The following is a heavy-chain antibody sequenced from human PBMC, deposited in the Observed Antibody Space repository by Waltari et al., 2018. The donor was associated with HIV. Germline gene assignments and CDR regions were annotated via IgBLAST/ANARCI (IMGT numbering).Heavy chain of an antibody. J-gene: IGHJ4*02. D-gene: IGHD3-10*01. CDR3: ARQGNTGTYFGGHR. V-gene: IGHV3-33*01. CDR2: LWPDGNTR. CDR1: GLPLTDYA. Sequence: QVHLVESGGTVVQPGKSLRLSCVTAGLPLTDYARSWFRQTPGAGLQWVAILWPDGNTRFYAPFVRGRFSISRDNTKKTVFLQMRALRADDTGVYFCARQGNTGTYFGGHRWGRGT.